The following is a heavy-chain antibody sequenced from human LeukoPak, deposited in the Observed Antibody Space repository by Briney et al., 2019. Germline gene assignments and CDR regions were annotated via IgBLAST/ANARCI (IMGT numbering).Heavy chain of an antibody. V-gene: IGHV1-46*01. J-gene: IGHJ4*02. CDR2: IYPRDGST. Sequence: ASVKISCKASGYGFTSNYIHWVRQAPGQGLEWMGMIYPRDGSTSYAQKFQGRVTVTRDTSTSTVHMELSGLRSEDTAVYYCARDQEAFDYWGQGTLVTVSS. CDR3: ARDQEAFDY. CDR1: GYGFTSNY.